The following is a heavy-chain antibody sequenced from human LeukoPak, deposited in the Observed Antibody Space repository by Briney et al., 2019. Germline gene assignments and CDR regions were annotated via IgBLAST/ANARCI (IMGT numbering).Heavy chain of an antibody. CDR2: ISGNGGKT. Sequence: GGSLRLSCAASGFTFISYAMSWVRQAPGKGLEWVSAISGNGGKTYYADSVKGRFTISRDNSKNTLYLQMNSLRAEDTAVYYCAKGIQSELPLTQWGQATLVTLSS. V-gene: IGHV3-23*01. CDR3: AKGIQSELPLTQ. J-gene: IGHJ4*02. CDR1: GFTFISYA. D-gene: IGHD1-7*01.